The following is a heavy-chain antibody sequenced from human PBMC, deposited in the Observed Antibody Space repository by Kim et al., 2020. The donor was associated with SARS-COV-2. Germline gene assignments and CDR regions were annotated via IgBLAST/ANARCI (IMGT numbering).Heavy chain of an antibody. J-gene: IGHJ5*02. CDR3: AREGPGGATNGFDP. D-gene: IGHD1-26*01. Sequence: NPARKIRMTISVDTTKNQFSLKLSSVTAAETAVYYCAREGPGGATNGFDPWGQGTLVTVSS. V-gene: IGHV4-31*02.